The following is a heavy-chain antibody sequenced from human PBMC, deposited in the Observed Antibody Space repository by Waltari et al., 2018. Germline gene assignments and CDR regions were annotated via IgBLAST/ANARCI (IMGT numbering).Heavy chain of an antibody. V-gene: IGHV3-30*02. CDR1: GFTFSSYG. CDR2: IHYDANNK. J-gene: IGHJ3*02. Sequence: QVQLVESGAGVVEPGESMRLSCVAPGFTFSSYGMHWVRQAPGKGLEWVSFIHYDANNKYYADSVKGRFTISRDTSNLYLQMSSLRAEDTAVYFCAKEVPGAGAFDIWGQGTRVTVSS. CDR3: AKEVPGAGAFDI. D-gene: IGHD6-19*01.